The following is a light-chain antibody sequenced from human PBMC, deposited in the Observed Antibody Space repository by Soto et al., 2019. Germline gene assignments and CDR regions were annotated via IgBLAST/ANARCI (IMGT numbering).Light chain of an antibody. J-gene: IGKJ5*01. CDR3: QQTFISPIT. V-gene: IGKV1-39*01. Sequence: DIQMNKSPSSLSASVGDSVTITSRASQTISTYLNWYQQKPEKAPKLLVYATFNLQSGVPSRFSGSGSGTDFTVTISSLQPEDFATYYCQQTFISPITCGQPTRLEI. CDR1: QTISTY. CDR2: ATF.